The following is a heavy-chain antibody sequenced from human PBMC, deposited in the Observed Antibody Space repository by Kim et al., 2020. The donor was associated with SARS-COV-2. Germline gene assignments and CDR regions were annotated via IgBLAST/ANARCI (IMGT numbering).Heavy chain of an antibody. V-gene: IGHV3-30*03. CDR1: GFTFSSYG. J-gene: IGHJ6*02. CDR2: ISYDGSNK. Sequence: GGSLRLSCAASGFTFSSYGMHWVRQAPGKGLEWVAVISYDGSNKYYADSVKGRFTISRDNSKNTLYLQMNSLRAEDTAVYYCATMYPGNYYYGMEVWGQGTTVTVSS. D-gene: IGHD2-8*01. CDR3: ATMYPGNYYYGMEV.